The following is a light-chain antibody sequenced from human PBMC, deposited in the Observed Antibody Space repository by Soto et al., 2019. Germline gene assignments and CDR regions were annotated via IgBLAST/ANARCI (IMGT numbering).Light chain of an antibody. CDR1: QSVSIY. CDR3: QQYHTSPLT. V-gene: IGKV3-20*01. CDR2: DAS. J-gene: IGKJ1*01. Sequence: DIVLTQSPGTLSLSPGERATLSCRASQSVSIYLAWYQQKPGQAPRLLIYDASNRATGIPARFSDSGSGTDFTLTISRLEPEDFALYYCQQYHTSPLTFGQGTKGDIK.